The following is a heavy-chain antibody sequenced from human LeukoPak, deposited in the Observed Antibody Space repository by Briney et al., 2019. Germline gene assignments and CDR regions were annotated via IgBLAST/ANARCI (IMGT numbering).Heavy chain of an antibody. D-gene: IGHD3-10*01. CDR3: ARDAEWIGELVYDWCDP. CDR1: GGSISSYY. V-gene: IGHV4-4*07. CDR2: IYTSGST. J-gene: IGHJ5*02. Sequence: KPSETLSLTCTVSGGSISSYYWSWIRQPAGKGLEWIGRIYTSGSTNYNPSLKSRVTMSVDTSKNQFSLKLSSVTAADTAVYYCARDAEWIGELVYDWCDPWCQGTLVTVYS.